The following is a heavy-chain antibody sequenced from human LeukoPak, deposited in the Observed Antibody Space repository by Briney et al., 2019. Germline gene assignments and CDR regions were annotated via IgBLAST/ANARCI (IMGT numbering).Heavy chain of an antibody. D-gene: IGHD5-18*01. Sequence: VASVKVSCKASGYTFTGYYMHWVRQAPGQGLEWMGWINPNSGGTNYAQKFQGRVTMTRDTSVSTAYMELSRLRSDDTAVYYCARDTAMDPGAFDIWGQGTMVTVSS. V-gene: IGHV1-2*02. CDR2: INPNSGGT. CDR1: GYTFTGYY. CDR3: ARDTAMDPGAFDI. J-gene: IGHJ3*02.